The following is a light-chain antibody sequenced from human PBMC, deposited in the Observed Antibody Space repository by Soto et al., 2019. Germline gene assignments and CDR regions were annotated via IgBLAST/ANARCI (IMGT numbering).Light chain of an antibody. J-gene: IGKJ1*01. CDR3: QQTNSFPWK. Sequence: DIQMTQSPSSVSASVGDRVTITCRASQGIRSWLTWYQQKPGKAPNLLIYTASTLQSGVPSRFSRNGSGTDFSLIINSLQPEDIAVYYCQQTNSFPWKFGQGTKVEIK. CDR2: TAS. CDR1: QGIRSW. V-gene: IGKV1-12*01.